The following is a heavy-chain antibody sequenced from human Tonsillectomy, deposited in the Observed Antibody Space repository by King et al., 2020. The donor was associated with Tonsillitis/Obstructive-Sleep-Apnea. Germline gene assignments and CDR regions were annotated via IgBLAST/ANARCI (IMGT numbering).Heavy chain of an antibody. CDR2: IKQDGSEK. V-gene: IGHV3-7*01. CDR3: ARGPSTIFGVAAPFFDY. CDR1: GFTFSSYW. Sequence: VQLVESGGGLVQPGGSLRLSCAASGFTFSSYWMSWVRQAPGKGLEWVANIKQDGSEKYYVDSVKGRFTIFRDNAKNSLYLQMNSLRAEDTAVYYCARGPSTIFGVAAPFFDYWGQGTLVTVSS. D-gene: IGHD3-3*01. J-gene: IGHJ4*02.